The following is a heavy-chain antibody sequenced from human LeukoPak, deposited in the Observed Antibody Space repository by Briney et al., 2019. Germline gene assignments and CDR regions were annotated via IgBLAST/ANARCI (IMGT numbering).Heavy chain of an antibody. Sequence: SVKVSCKASGGTFSRCAISWVRQAPGQGLEWMGGIIPIFGTANYAQKFQGRVTITTDESTSTAYMELSSLRSEDTTVYYCARQWSGYLYYFDYWGQGTQVTVSS. CDR2: IIPIFGTA. CDR1: GGTFSRCA. D-gene: IGHD3-3*01. CDR3: ARQWSGYLYYFDY. J-gene: IGHJ4*02. V-gene: IGHV1-69*05.